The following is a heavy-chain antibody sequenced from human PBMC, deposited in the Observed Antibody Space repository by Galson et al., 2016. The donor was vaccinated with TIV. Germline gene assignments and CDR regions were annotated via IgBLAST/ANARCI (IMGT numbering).Heavy chain of an antibody. CDR3: ARFWSGYFDY. CDR1: GFTFRDYY. J-gene: IGHJ4*02. Sequence: SLRLSCAASGFTFRDYYMSWIRQAPGKGLEWISNIITGGTIMYYADSVKGRFTITRDNTKNSLYLQMNSLRAEDTAVYYCARFWSGYFDYWGQGILVTVSS. V-gene: IGHV3-11*01. CDR2: IITGGTIM. D-gene: IGHD3-3*01.